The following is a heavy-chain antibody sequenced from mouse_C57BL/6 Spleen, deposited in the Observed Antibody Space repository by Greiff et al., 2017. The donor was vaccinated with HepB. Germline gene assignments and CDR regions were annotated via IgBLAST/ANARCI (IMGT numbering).Heavy chain of an antibody. D-gene: IGHD4-1*01. V-gene: IGHV5-17*01. CDR3: ARDGTEYFDY. CDR1: GFTFSDYG. J-gene: IGHJ2*01. CDR2: ISSGSSTI. Sequence: EVNVVESGGGLVKPGGSLKLSCAASGFTFSDYGMHWVRQAPEKGLEWVAYISSGSSTIYYADTVKGRFTISRDNAKNTLFLQMTSLRSEDTAMYYCARDGTEYFDYWGQGTTLTVSS.